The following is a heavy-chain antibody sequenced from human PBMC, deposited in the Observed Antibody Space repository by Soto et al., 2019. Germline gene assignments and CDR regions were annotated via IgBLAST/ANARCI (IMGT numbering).Heavy chain of an antibody. CDR2: ISYDGSNK. J-gene: IGHJ4*02. V-gene: IGHV3-30*18. CDR3: AKSYYDSSGFFEY. Sequence: VGSLRLSCASSVFTFSSYGMHCVRHSPGKWLEWVAVISYDGSNKYYADSVKGRFTISRDNSKNTLYLQMNSLRAEDTAVYYCAKSYYDSSGFFEYWGQGTRGNVS. CDR1: VFTFSSYG. D-gene: IGHD3-22*01.